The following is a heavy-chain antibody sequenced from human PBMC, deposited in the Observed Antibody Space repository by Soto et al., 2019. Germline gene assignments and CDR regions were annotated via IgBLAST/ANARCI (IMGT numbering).Heavy chain of an antibody. J-gene: IGHJ4*02. CDR2: IYYSGST. CDR1: GGSISSGGYY. D-gene: IGHD3-10*01. Sequence: SETLSLTCTVSGGSISSGGYYWSWIRQHPGKGLEWIGYIYYSGSTYYNPSLKSRVTISVDTSKNQFSLKLSSVTAADTAVYYCARVAGLLWFGESRYYFDYWGQGTLVTVSS. V-gene: IGHV4-31*03. CDR3: ARVAGLLWFGESRYYFDY.